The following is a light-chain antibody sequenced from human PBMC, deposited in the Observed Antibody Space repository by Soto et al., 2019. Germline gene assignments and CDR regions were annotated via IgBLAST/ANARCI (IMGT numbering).Light chain of an antibody. V-gene: IGLV2-11*01. J-gene: IGLJ3*02. CDR1: SSDVGGYNY. CDR2: DVS. CDR3: CSYAGSYTWM. Sequence: QSVLTQPRSVSGSPGQSVAISCTGTSSDVGGYNYVSWYQQHPGKAPKLIIYDVSKRPSGVPDRFSGSKSGNTASLTISGLQAEDEADYYCCSYAGSYTWMFGGGTKLTVL.